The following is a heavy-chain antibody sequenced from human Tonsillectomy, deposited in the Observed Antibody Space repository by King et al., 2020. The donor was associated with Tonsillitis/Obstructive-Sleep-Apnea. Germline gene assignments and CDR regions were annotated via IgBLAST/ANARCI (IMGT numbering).Heavy chain of an antibody. CDR1: GYSFSTYW. CDR2: IYPGDSDA. CDR3: ARLETDVTVAGTNYYDGMDV. V-gene: IGHV5-51*03. D-gene: IGHD6-19*01. Sequence: VQRVESGAEVKKPGESLKISCKGSGYSFSTYWIAWVRQMPGKGLEWMGVIYPGDSDARYSPAFQGQITISADKSISTAYLQWSSLKASDTAMYYCARLETDVTVAGTNYYDGMDVWGQGTTVTVSS. J-gene: IGHJ6*02.